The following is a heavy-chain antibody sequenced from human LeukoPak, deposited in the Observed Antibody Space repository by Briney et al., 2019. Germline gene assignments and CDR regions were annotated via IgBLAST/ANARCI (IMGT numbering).Heavy chain of an antibody. CDR3: AREGTDTAMAD. Sequence: PSGTLSLTCAVSGGSISSDYWWSWVRQPPGKGLEWIGEIYHSGTTNYNPSLKSRVTISVDTSKNQFSLKLSSVTAADTAVYYCAREGTDTAMADWGQGTLVTVSS. J-gene: IGHJ4*02. V-gene: IGHV4-4*02. D-gene: IGHD5-18*01. CDR1: GGSISSDYW. CDR2: IYHSGTT.